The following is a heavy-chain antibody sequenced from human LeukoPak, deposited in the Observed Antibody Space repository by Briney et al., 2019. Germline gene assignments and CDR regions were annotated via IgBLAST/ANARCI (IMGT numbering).Heavy chain of an antibody. Sequence: SETLSLTCTVSGGSISSGGYYWSWIRQHPGKGLEWIGYIYYSGSPNYNPSLKSRVTISLDTPKKQFFLRLSSVTAADTAVYYCASLYSGSYDTGSFDYFNYWGQGTLVTVSS. J-gene: IGHJ4*02. V-gene: IGHV4-61*08. D-gene: IGHD1-26*01. CDR3: ASLYSGSYDTGSFDYFNY. CDR2: IYYSGSP. CDR1: GGSISSGGYY.